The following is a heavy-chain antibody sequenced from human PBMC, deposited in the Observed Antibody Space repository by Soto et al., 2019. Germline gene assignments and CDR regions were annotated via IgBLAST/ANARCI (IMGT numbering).Heavy chain of an antibody. D-gene: IGHD3-22*01. CDR3: AREHYDSRGWFDP. CDR1: GGTFSSYA. V-gene: IGHV1-69*13. J-gene: IGHJ5*02. Sequence: GASVKVSCKASGGTFSSYAISWVRQAPGQGLEWMGGIIPIFGTANYAQKFQGRVTITADESTSTAYMELSSLRSEDTAVYYCAREHYDSRGWFDPWGQGTLVTVSS. CDR2: IIPIFGTA.